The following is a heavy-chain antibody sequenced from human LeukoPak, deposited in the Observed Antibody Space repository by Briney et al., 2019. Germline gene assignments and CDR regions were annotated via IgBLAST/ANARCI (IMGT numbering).Heavy chain of an antibody. CDR3: ARAGPPAFDP. J-gene: IGHJ5*02. CDR2: ISYSGSTT. CDR1: EFTFSSYE. Sequence: GGSLRLSCAASEFTFSSYEMNWVRQAPGKGLEWVSYISYSGSTTTYADSVKGRFTISRDNAKNSLYLQMNSLRAEDTAVYYCARAGPPAFDPWGQGTLVTVSS. V-gene: IGHV3-48*03.